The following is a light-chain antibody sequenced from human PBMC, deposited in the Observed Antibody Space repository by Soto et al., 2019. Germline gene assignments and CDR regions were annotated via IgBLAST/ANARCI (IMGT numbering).Light chain of an antibody. CDR2: GNT. V-gene: IGLV1-40*01. J-gene: IGLJ1*01. CDR3: LSYDSSLSGYV. Sequence: SVLTQPPSVSGAPGQRLTFSCTGSSSNIGAGYDVHWYQQLPGAAPKLLIYGNTNRPSGVPDRFSGSKSGPSASLAITGLQAEDEADYYCLSYDSSLSGYVFGTGTKVTVL. CDR1: SSNIGAGYD.